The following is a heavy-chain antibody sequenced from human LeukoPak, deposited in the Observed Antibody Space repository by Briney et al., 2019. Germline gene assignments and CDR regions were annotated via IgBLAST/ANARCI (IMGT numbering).Heavy chain of an antibody. V-gene: IGHV1-18*01. CDR2: ISAYNGNT. CDR1: GYTFTSYG. D-gene: IGHD3-10*01. Sequence: ASVKVSCKASGYTFTSYGISWVRQAPGQGLEWMGWISAYNGNTNYAQKLQGRVTMTTDTSTSTAYMELRSLRSDDTAVYYCARSYYGSVAHYYYYGMDVWGQGTTVTVSS. CDR3: ARSYYGSVAHYYYYGMDV. J-gene: IGHJ6*02.